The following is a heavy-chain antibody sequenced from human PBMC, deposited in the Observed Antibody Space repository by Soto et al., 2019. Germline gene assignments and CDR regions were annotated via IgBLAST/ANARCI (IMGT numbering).Heavy chain of an antibody. J-gene: IGHJ6*02. CDR1: GYTFTSYG. Sequence: QVQLEQSGAEVKKPGDSMKVSCKAYGYTFTSYGISCVRQAPGQGLEWMGWINGYNGNTDYPQKVQGRVTMTTDTSTSTAYMELRSLRSDDTAVYYCAREGSAPYYYYGMDVWGQGTTVTVSS. D-gene: IGHD6-19*01. CDR2: INGYNGNT. CDR3: AREGSAPYYYYGMDV. V-gene: IGHV1-18*01.